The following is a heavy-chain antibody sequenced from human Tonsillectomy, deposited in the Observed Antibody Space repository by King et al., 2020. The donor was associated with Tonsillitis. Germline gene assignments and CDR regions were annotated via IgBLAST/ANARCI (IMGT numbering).Heavy chain of an antibody. CDR3: ARDGEGYSGYDEGTFFDY. CDR2: ISSGSTYL. D-gene: IGHD5-12*01. J-gene: IGHJ4*02. Sequence: VQLVESGGGLVKPGGSLRLSCAASGFTFSSYSMNWVRQAPGKGLEWVSSISSGSTYLYYADSVRGRFTISRDNAKNSLYLQMNSLRAEDTDVYYCARDGEGYSGYDEGTFFDYWGQGTLVTVSS. CDR1: GFTFSSYS. V-gene: IGHV3-21*01.